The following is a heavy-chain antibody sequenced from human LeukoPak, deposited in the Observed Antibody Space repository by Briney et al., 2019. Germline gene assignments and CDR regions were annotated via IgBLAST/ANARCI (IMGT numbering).Heavy chain of an antibody. J-gene: IGHJ4*02. CDR3: AKSTQRRGGIARDFDF. Sequence: PGGSLRLSCAASGFTFINYAMTWVRQAPGKGLEWVSAINGSGGSTYYADSVKGRFTISRDNSKNTLYLQMNSLRAEDTAVYYCAKSTQRRGGIARDFDFWGQGTLVSVS. D-gene: IGHD3-16*02. V-gene: IGHV3-23*01. CDR2: INGSGGST. CDR1: GFTFINYA.